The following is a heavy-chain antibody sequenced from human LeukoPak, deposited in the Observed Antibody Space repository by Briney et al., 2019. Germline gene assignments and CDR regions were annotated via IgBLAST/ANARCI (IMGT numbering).Heavy chain of an antibody. Sequence: GGSLRLSCAASGIAVIGNYMSWVRQPPGKGLEWVSFISINTDTSYADSVRGRFTISRDSSKNTLFLQMNSLREEDSAVYYCEIAQSWLELFDSWGQGTLVTVSS. D-gene: IGHD6-13*01. CDR2: ISINTDT. V-gene: IGHV3-53*01. CDR1: GIAVIGNY. CDR3: EIAQSWLELFDS. J-gene: IGHJ4*02.